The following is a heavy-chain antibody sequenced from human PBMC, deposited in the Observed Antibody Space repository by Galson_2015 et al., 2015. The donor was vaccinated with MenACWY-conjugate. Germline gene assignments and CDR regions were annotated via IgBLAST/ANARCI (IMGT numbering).Heavy chain of an antibody. CDR1: GYSFTSYW. CDR3: ARLAVDTAMVSYFDY. J-gene: IGHJ4*02. V-gene: IGHV5-51*01. D-gene: IGHD5-18*01. Sequence: QSGAAVKKPGESLKISCKGSGYSFTSYWIGWVRQMPRKGLEWMGIIYPGDSDTRYSPSFQGQVSITADKSNSTAYLQWSSLKASDTAMYYCARLAVDTAMVSYFDYWGQGTLVTVSS. CDR2: IYPGDSDT.